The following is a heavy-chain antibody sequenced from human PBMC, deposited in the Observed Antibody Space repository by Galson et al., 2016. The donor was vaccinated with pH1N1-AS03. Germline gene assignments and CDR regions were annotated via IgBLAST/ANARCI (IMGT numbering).Heavy chain of an antibody. CDR3: AIKNVGYGSGSSYFDY. CDR2: MNPNSANT. Sequence: SVKVSCKASGYTFTTFDINWVRLATGQGLEWMGWMNPNSANTGYAQKFQDRVTMTRNTSISTAYMELSSLRSEDTAVYYCAIKNVGYGSGSSYFDYWGQGTLVTVSS. J-gene: IGHJ4*02. CDR1: GYTFTTFD. D-gene: IGHD3-10*01. V-gene: IGHV1-8*01.